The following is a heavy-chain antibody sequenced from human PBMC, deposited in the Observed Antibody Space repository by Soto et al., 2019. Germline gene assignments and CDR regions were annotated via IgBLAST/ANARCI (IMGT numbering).Heavy chain of an antibody. CDR3: AREGSITIFGVVTSYYYYGMDV. CDR2: ISSSGTTI. Sequence: AGSLSLPCAASGFTLSSYEMNWTRQAPGKGLEGISYISSSGTTIYYADSVKGRFTISRDNAKNSLYLQKNRLRAEDTAVYYCAREGSITIFGVVTSYYYYGMDVWGQGTTVTVSS. D-gene: IGHD3-3*01. J-gene: IGHJ6*02. CDR1: GFTLSSYE. V-gene: IGHV3-48*03.